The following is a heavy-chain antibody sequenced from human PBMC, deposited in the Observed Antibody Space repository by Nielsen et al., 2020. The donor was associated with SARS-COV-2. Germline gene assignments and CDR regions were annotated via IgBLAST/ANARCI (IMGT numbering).Heavy chain of an antibody. Sequence: RQAPGKGLEWIGEINHSGSTNYNPSLKSRVTISVDTSKNQFSLKLSSVTAADTAVYYCARHDEGANCLGWGCIAARPRDWYFDLWGRGTLVTVSS. J-gene: IGHJ2*01. CDR2: INHSGST. V-gene: IGHV4-34*01. D-gene: IGHD6-6*01. CDR3: ARHDEGANCLGWGCIAARPRDWYFDL.